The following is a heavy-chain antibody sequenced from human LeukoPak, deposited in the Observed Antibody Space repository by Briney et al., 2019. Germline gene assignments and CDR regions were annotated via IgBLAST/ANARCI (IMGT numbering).Heavy chain of an antibody. D-gene: IGHD5-24*01. J-gene: IGHJ4*02. CDR3: ARGNGYNLGTFDY. CDR2: IYYSGST. CDR1: GGSISSGDYY. Sequence: PSQTLSLTCTVSGGSISSGDYYWSWIRQPPGKGLEWIGYIYYSGSTYYYPSLKSRVTISVDTSKNQFSLKLSSVTAADTAVYYCARGNGYNLGTFDYWGQGTLVTVSS. V-gene: IGHV4-30-4*01.